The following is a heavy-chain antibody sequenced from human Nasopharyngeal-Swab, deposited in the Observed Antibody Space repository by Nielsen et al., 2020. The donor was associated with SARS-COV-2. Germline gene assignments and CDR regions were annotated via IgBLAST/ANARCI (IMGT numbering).Heavy chain of an antibody. CDR3: ARNHPYGMTSPFNYYYYGMDV. Sequence: GESLKISCAASGFTFRSYAMHWVRQAPGKGLEWVAVISYDGSNKYYADSVKGRFTISRDNSKNTLYLQMNSLRAEDTAVYYCARNHPYGMTSPFNYYYYGMDVWGQGTTVTVSS. J-gene: IGHJ6*02. V-gene: IGHV3-30-3*01. CDR1: GFTFRSYA. D-gene: IGHD1-14*01. CDR2: ISYDGSNK.